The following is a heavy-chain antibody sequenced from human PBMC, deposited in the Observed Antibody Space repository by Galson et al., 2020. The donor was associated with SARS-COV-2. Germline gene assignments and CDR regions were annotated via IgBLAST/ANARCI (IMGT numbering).Heavy chain of an antibody. CDR1: GFTFTNYW. J-gene: IGHJ4*02. CDR3: ATASTGLDY. D-gene: IGHD1-1*01. CDR2: IKQDGSER. V-gene: IGHV3-7*01. Sequence: GGSLRLSCAASGFTFTNYWMGWVRQAPGRGLEWVANIKQDGSERYYVDSVKGRFTISKDNAKNSLCLQMNSLRAEDTAVYYCATASTGLDYWGRGTLVTVSP.